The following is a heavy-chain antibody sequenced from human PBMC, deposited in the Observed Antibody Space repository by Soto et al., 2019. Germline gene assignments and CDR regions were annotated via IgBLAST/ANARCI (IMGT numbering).Heavy chain of an antibody. Sequence: SETLSLTCTFSGCSISSYYWSWIRQPPGKGLEWIGYIYYSGSANYNPSLKSRVTISVDTSKNQFSLKLSSVTAADTAVYYCARQGIAAAGTSYYYYMDVWGKGTTVTVSS. J-gene: IGHJ6*03. CDR3: ARQGIAAAGTSYYYYMDV. CDR1: GCSISSYY. V-gene: IGHV4-59*08. D-gene: IGHD6-13*01. CDR2: IYYSGSA.